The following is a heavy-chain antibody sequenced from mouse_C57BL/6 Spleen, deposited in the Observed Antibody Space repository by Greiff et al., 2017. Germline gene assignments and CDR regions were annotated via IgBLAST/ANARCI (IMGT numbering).Heavy chain of an antibody. J-gene: IGHJ4*01. D-gene: IGHD1-1*01. V-gene: IGHV5-4*01. CDR2: ISDGGSYT. Sequence: EVQLVESGGGLVKPGGSLKLSCAASGFTFSSYAMSWVRQTPEKRLEWVATISDGGSYTYYPDNVKGRFTISRDNAKNNLYLQMSHLKSEDTAMYYCARPFSYYGSSYDYAMDYWGQGTSVTVSS. CDR1: GFTFSSYA. CDR3: ARPFSYYGSSYDYAMDY.